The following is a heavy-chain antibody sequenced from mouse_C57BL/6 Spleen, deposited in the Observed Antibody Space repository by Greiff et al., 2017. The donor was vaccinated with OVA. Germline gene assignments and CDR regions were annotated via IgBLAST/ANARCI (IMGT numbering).Heavy chain of an antibody. D-gene: IGHD2-1*01. CDR2: IDPSDSYT. CDR1: GYTFTSYW. V-gene: IGHV1-69*01. J-gene: IGHJ2*01. Sequence: QVQLKEPGAELVMPGASVKLSCKASGYTFTSYWMHWVKQRPGQGLEWIGEIDPSDSYTNYKQKFKGKSKLTVDKSSSTASMQRSSLTSGDSAVYYWARREGYGNYDLNYWGHGTTLTVSS. CDR3: ARREGYGNYDLNY.